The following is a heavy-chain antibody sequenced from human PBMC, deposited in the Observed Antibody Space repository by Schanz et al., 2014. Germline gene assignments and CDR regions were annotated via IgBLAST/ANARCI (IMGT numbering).Heavy chain of an antibody. D-gene: IGHD2-2*02. CDR2: IIPILGIA. Sequence: QVQLVQSGAELRKPGTSVKVSCKTSGYTFSDYGITWVRQAPGQGLEWMGRIIPILGIANYAQNFQGRVTITADKSTSTAYMELTSLRSEDTAVYYCAGTYCSSTSCYTGYYYMDVWGKGTTVTVSS. CDR1: GYTFSDYG. V-gene: IGHV1-69*09. CDR3: AGTYCSSTSCYTGYYYMDV. J-gene: IGHJ6*03.